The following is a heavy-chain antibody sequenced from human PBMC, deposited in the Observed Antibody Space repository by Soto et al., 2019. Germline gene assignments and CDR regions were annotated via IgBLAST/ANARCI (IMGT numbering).Heavy chain of an antibody. D-gene: IGHD3-10*01. CDR3: ARVNYYGSGSYQDFFYFYALDV. J-gene: IGHJ6*02. V-gene: IGHV1-8*01. Sequence: ASVKVSCKTSGYTFSTHDINWVRQAPGQGLEWMGWMNPNSGDTGYAQKFLGRLTMTRDSSIRTVYMELSSLSSEDTAVYYCARVNYYGSGSYQDFFYFYALDVWGQGTTVTV. CDR1: GYTFSTHD. CDR2: MNPNSGDT.